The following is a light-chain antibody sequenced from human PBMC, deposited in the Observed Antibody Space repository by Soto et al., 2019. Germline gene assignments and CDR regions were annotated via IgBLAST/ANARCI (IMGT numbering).Light chain of an antibody. CDR3: QQYGSSPWT. J-gene: IGKJ1*01. CDR2: GAS. Sequence: EIVLTQSPGTLSLSPGERATLSCRASQSVSSSFLAWYQQKPGQAPRLLIYGASSRATGIPDRFSGSGSGTDFTLTISGLEPEDFVVYYCQQYGSSPWTFGQGTKVEIK. V-gene: IGKV3-20*01. CDR1: QSVSSSF.